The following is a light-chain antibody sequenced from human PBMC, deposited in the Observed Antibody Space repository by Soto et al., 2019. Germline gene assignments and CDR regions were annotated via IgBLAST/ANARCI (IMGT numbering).Light chain of an antibody. J-gene: IGKJ2*01. CDR1: QSVLYSSNNKNY. CDR2: WAS. V-gene: IGKV4-1*01. Sequence: DIVMTQSPDSLAVSLGERATINCKSSQSVLYSSNNKNYLAWYQQRPGQPPKLLIYWASTRASGVPDRFSGRVSGTDFTLTITSLHAEDVAVYYCQQYESTPPTFGQGTKVESK. CDR3: QQYESTPPT.